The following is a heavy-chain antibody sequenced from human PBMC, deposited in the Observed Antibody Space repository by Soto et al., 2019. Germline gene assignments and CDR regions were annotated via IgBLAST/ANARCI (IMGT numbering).Heavy chain of an antibody. J-gene: IGHJ4*02. CDR1: GFTFSSYG. V-gene: IGHV3-30*03. D-gene: IGHD3-10*01. Sequence: QAQLVESGGGVVQPGRSLRLSCAASGFTFSSYGMHWVRQAPGTGLEWVAVISYDGGLQHYADSVKGRFTISRDNSKNMVLLQMNSLRAEDTAVYYCVSDRGYGHSSVPYSSGQGTLVSVSS. CDR2: ISYDGGLQ. CDR3: VSDRGYGHSSVPYS.